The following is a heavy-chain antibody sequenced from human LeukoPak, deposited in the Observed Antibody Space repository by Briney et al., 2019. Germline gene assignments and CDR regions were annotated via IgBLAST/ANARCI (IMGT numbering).Heavy chain of an antibody. CDR2: ISYDGSNK. D-gene: IGHD3-3*01. Sequence: GGSLRLSCAASGFTFSSYGMHWVRQAPGKGLEWVAVISYDGSNKYYADSVKGRFTISRDNSKNTLYLQMNSLRAEDTAVYYCAREFLTYYDFWSGYFDYWGQGTLVTVSS. V-gene: IGHV3-30*03. J-gene: IGHJ4*02. CDR3: AREFLTYYDFWSGYFDY. CDR1: GFTFSSYG.